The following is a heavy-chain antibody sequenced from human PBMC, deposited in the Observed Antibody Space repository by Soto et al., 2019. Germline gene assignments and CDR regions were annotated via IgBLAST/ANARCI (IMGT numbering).Heavy chain of an antibody. D-gene: IGHD3-3*01. CDR1: PGSISFGHYS. CDR2: IYYSGST. V-gene: IGHV4-30-4*01. Sequence: SETLSLPCTLSPGSISFGHYSRSWIPQPPGNGLEWIGYIYYSGSTYYNPSLKSRVTISVDTSKNQFSLKLSSVTAADTAVYYCARDEGITIFGVVLYGMDVWGQGTPVTVSS. CDR3: ARDEGITIFGVVLYGMDV. J-gene: IGHJ6*02.